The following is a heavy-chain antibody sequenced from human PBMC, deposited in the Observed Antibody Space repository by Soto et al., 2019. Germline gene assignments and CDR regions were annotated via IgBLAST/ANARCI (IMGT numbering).Heavy chain of an antibody. V-gene: IGHV3-30*18. Sequence: PGGSLRLSCAASGFTFSSYGMHWVRQAPGKGLEWVAVISYDGSNKYYADSVKGRFTISRDNSKNTLYLQMNSLRAEDTAVYYCAKNYYGSGSYYNYYYYYGMDVWGQGTTVTVSS. CDR3: AKNYYGSGSYYNYYYYYGMDV. CDR2: ISYDGSNK. D-gene: IGHD3-10*01. J-gene: IGHJ6*02. CDR1: GFTFSSYG.